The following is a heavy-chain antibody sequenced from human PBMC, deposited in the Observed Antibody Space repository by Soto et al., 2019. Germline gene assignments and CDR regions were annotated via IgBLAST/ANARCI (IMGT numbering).Heavy chain of an antibody. J-gene: IGHJ6*04. CDR2: VSRNGINT. CDR1: GFSFSSFD. V-gene: IGHV3-64*01. CDR3: AITYYDVDV. D-gene: IGHD3-10*02. Sequence: EEQLVQSGGGLVQPGGSLRLSCAASGFSFSSFDLFWFRQAPGKRLEYVSAVSRNGINTYHANSVKGRFTISRDNSKNIMYLQMGTLRAEEMAVYYCAITYYDVDVWGKGNTVIVSS.